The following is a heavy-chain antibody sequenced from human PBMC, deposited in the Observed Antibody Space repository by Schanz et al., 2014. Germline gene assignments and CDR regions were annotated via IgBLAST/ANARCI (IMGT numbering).Heavy chain of an antibody. CDR3: ARDNRYYLFDY. D-gene: IGHD3-16*02. J-gene: IGHJ4*02. CDR1: GFNFNNFA. V-gene: IGHV3-23*01. Sequence: EVQLLESGGGLVQPGGSLRLSCAASGFNFNNFAMTWVRQAPGKGLEWVIVISGSGGSTYYADSVRGRFTMSRDNSKNTLYLQLGSLSAEDTAVYFCARDNRYYLFDYWGQGALVTVSS. CDR2: ISGSGGST.